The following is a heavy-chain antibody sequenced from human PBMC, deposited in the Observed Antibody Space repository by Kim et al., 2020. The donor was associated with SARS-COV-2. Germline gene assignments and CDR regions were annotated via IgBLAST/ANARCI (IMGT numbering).Heavy chain of an antibody. V-gene: IGHV4-4*02. CDR1: GGSISSSNW. J-gene: IGHJ6*02. D-gene: IGHD2-2*01. Sequence: SETLSLTCAVSGGSISSSNWWSWVRQPPGKGLEWIGEIYHSGSTNYNPSLKSRVTISVDKSKNQFSLKPSSVTAADTAVYYCAALRAIVVVPAAIYGMDVWGQGTTVTVSS. CDR2: IYHSGST. CDR3: AALRAIVVVPAAIYGMDV.